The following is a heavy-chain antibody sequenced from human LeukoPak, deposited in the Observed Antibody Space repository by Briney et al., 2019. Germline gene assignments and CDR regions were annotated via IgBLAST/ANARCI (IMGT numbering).Heavy chain of an antibody. V-gene: IGHV4-59*01. D-gene: IGHD5-12*01. Sequence: SETLSLTCTVSGGSISSYYWSWLRQPPGKGLEWIGYIYYSGSTNYNPSLKSRVTISVDTSKNQFSLKLSSVTAADTAVYYCARGSGGYDPHWFDPWGQGTLVTVSS. CDR2: IYYSGST. CDR3: ARGSGGYDPHWFDP. CDR1: GGSISSYY. J-gene: IGHJ5*02.